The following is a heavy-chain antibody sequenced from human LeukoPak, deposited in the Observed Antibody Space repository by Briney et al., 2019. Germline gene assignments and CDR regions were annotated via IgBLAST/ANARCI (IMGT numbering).Heavy chain of an antibody. CDR3: ARDVYGIVATIDHLFDY. CDR1: GFTFSSYS. V-gene: IGHV3-21*01. D-gene: IGHD5-12*01. CDR2: ISSSSSYI. J-gene: IGHJ4*02. Sequence: PGGSLRLSCAASGFTFSSYSMNWVRQAPGKGLEWVSSISSSSSYIYYADSVKGRLTISRDNAKNSLYLQMNSLRAEDTAVYYCARDVYGIVATIDHLFDYWGQGTLVTVSS.